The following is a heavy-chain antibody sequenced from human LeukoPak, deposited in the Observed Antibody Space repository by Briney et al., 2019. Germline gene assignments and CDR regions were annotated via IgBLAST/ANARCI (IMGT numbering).Heavy chain of an antibody. V-gene: IGHV1-2*02. CDR1: GYTFTGYY. CDR2: INPNSDGT. D-gene: IGHD3-22*01. CDR3: ARMTRNTYYYDSSGPSGFDY. Sequence: ASVKVSCKASGYTFTGYYMHWVRQAPGQGLEWMGWINPNSDGTNYAQKFQGRVTMTRDTSISTAYMELSRLRSDDTAVYYCARMTRNTYYYDSSGPSGFDYWGQGTLVTVSS. J-gene: IGHJ4*02.